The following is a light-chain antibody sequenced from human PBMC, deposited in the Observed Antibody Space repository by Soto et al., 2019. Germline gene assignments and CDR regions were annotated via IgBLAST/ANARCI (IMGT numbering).Light chain of an antibody. J-gene: IGKJ2*01. CDR3: QQYGSSPYT. CDR2: GAS. Sequence: EIVLTQSPGTLSLSPGERATLSCRASQSVSSNYLAWYQQKPGQAPRLLIYGASSRATGIPDRFSGSGSGTNFTLTISRLEPEDFAVYYCQQYGSSPYTCGQGTKLEIK. CDR1: QSVSSNY. V-gene: IGKV3-20*01.